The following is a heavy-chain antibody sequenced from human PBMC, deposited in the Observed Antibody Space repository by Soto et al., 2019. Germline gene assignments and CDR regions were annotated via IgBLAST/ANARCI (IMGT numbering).Heavy chain of an antibody. CDR2: IYYSGST. V-gene: IGHV4-31*03. J-gene: IGHJ5*02. CDR1: GGSIIDSGSFY. Sequence: QVQMQESGPGLVKPSQTLYLTCSVSGGSIIDSGSFYWNWIRQHPGKGLEWIGYIYYSGSTFYNRSLKIRATISLDTAKNQFSPKLTSVTAADTAIYYCARGEVVASIWFDPWGQGTLVTVSS. CDR3: ARGEVVASIWFDP. D-gene: IGHD2-15*01.